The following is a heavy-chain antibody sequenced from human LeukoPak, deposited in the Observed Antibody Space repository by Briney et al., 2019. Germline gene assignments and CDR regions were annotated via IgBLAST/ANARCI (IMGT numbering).Heavy chain of an antibody. D-gene: IGHD2-21*01. CDR1: GYTLTSYY. CDR2: ISPSGGST. CDR3: ARGLASYMDV. V-gene: IGHV1-46*01. Sequence: ASVKVSCKASGYTLTSYYMHWVRQAPGQGLEWKAIISPSGGSTFYAQKFQGRVTMTRDMSTSTVYMELSSLRSEDTAVYYCARGLASYMDVWGKGTTVTISS. J-gene: IGHJ6*03.